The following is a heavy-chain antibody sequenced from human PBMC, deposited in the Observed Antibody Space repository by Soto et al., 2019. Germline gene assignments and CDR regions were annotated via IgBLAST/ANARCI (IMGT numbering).Heavy chain of an antibody. J-gene: IGHJ4*02. V-gene: IGHV1-69*13. CDR1: GGTFSSYA. Sequence: GASVKVSCKASGGTFSSYAISWVRQAPGQGLEWMGGIIPIFGTANYAQKFQGRVTITADESTSTAYMELSSLRSEDTAVYYCARHRGYSYGPYFDYWGQGXLVTVYS. D-gene: IGHD5-18*01. CDR3: ARHRGYSYGPYFDY. CDR2: IIPIFGTA.